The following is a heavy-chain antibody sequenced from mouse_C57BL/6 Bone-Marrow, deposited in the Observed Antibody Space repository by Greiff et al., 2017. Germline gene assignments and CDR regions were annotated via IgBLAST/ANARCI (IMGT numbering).Heavy chain of an antibody. V-gene: IGHV5-6*02. Sequence: EVMLVESGGDLVKPGGSLKLSCAASGFTFSSYGMSWVRQTPDKRLEWVATISSGGSYTYSPDSVKGRFTISRDNAKNTLYLQMSSLKSEDTAMYYCARRDGYPFAYWGQGTLVTVSA. J-gene: IGHJ3*01. CDR3: ARRDGYPFAY. D-gene: IGHD2-3*01. CDR1: GFTFSSYG. CDR2: ISSGGSYT.